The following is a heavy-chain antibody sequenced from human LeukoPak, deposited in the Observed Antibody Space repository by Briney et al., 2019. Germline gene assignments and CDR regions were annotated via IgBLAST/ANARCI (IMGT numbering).Heavy chain of an antibody. CDR3: ASPLYYYGSGSPNTGEAAFDI. J-gene: IGHJ3*02. V-gene: IGHV1-69*13. Sequence: GASVKVSCKASGGTFSSYAIGWVRQAPGQGLEWMGGIIPIFGTANYAQKFQGRVTITADESTSTAYMELSSLRSEDTAVYYCASPLYYYGSGSPNTGEAAFDIWGQGTMVTVSS. D-gene: IGHD3-10*01. CDR2: IIPIFGTA. CDR1: GGTFSSYA.